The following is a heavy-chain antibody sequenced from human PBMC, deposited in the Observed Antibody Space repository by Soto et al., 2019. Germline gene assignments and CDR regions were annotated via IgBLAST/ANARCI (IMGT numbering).Heavy chain of an antibody. D-gene: IGHD2-15*01. Sequence: ASVKVSCKASGYTFTGHYIHWLRQAPEQGPEWMGEIGPQSGATRYAQKFKGRVIMTRDMSITTVYMQLNNLSPDDTAVYYCGSGRGSQRVVYYWGQGTPVTVSS. V-gene: IGHV1-2*02. J-gene: IGHJ4*02. CDR1: GYTFTGHY. CDR3: GSGRGSQRVVYY. CDR2: IGPQSGAT.